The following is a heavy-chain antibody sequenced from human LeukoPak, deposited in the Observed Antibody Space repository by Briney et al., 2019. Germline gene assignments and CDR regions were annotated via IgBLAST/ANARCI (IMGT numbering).Heavy chain of an antibody. CDR2: IYHSGST. D-gene: IGHD2-15*01. CDR1: GYSITSGYF. Sequence: PSETLSLTCSVSGYSITSGYFWGWIRQPPGKGLEWIGSIYHSGSTYYNPSLKSRVTISLDTPKNQFSLKLSSVTAADTAVYYCARVQRYAFDYWGQGTLVTVSS. V-gene: IGHV4-38-2*02. J-gene: IGHJ4*02. CDR3: ARVQRYAFDY.